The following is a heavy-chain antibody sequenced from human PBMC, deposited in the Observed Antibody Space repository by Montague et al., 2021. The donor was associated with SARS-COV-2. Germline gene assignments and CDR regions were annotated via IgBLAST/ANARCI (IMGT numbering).Heavy chain of an antibody. CDR2: INQSGST. CDR1: GGSFSGYY. D-gene: IGHD3-22*01. CDR3: ARVAGGYYHDSSAYFDY. J-gene: IGHJ4*02. Sequence: SETLSLTCAVYGGSFSGYYWSWIRQPPGKGLEWIREINQSGSTNXNPSLKSRVTLSVDTSKKQFSLKLSSLTAADTAVYYCARVAGGYYHDSSAYFDYWGQGSLVTVSS. V-gene: IGHV4-34*01.